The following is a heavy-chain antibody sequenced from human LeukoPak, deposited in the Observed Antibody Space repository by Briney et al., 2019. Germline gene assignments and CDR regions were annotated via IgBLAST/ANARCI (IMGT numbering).Heavy chain of an antibody. CDR2: TNAGNGNT. CDR3: ARDNGSGSKYFQH. Sequence: ASVKVSCKASGYTFTSYAMHWVRQAPGQRLEWMGWTNAGNGNTKYSQKFQGRVTITRDTSASTAYMELSSLRSEDTAVYYCARDNGSGSKYFQHWGQGTLVTVSS. V-gene: IGHV1-3*01. CDR1: GYTFTSYA. D-gene: IGHD3-10*01. J-gene: IGHJ1*01.